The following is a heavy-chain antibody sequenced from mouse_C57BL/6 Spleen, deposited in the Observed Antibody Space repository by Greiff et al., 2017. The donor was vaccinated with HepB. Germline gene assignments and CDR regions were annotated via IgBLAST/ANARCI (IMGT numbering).Heavy chain of an antibody. J-gene: IGHJ1*03. CDR3: ARTGESFDV. V-gene: IGHV1-39*01. CDR1: GYSFTDSN. Sequence: EVQLQQSGPELVKPGASVTISCTASGYSFTDSNMNWVKQSHATSLEWIGVINPYYGTANYNQKFQGTAPLTVDQSSSTAYMQLNSLTSADSAVYDCARTGESFDVWGKGTTVTVSS. CDR2: INPYYGTA.